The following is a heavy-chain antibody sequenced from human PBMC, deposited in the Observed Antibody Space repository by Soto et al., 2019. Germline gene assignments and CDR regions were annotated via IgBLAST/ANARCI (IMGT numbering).Heavy chain of an antibody. CDR1: GFTFDDYT. V-gene: IGHV3-43*01. Sequence: EVQLVESGGVVVQPGGSLRLSCAASGFTFDDYTMHWVRQAPGKGLEWVSLISWDGGSTYYADSVKGRFTISRDNSKNSLYLQMNSLRTEDTALYYCAKDNSLYSYVQNYFDYWGQGTLVTVSS. CDR3: AKDNSLYSYVQNYFDY. J-gene: IGHJ4*02. D-gene: IGHD5-18*01. CDR2: ISWDGGST.